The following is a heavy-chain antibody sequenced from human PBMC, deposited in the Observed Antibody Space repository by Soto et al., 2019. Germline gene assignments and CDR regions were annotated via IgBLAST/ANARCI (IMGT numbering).Heavy chain of an antibody. Sequence: QVQLVESGGGVVQPGRSLRLSCAASGFTFSDYGMHWVRQAPGKGLEWVALISYHGSNEHNADSVKGRCTISRENSKKTLYLQMSSLRAEDRAVYYWARDPVYRSGSSAGRLGMAVWGQGATVTVSS. J-gene: IGHJ6*02. CDR1: GFTFSDYG. CDR3: ARDPVYRSGSSAGRLGMAV. D-gene: IGHD6-25*01. V-gene: IGHV3-30*03. CDR2: ISYHGSNE.